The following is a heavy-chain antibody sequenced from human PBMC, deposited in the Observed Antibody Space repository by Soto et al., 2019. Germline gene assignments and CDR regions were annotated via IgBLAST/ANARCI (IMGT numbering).Heavy chain of an antibody. D-gene: IGHD6-19*01. Sequence: PSETLSLTCTVSGGSISGYYWSWIRQPPGKGLEWIGYIYYSGSTNYNPSLKSRVTISVDTSKNQFSLKLSSVTAADTAAYYCARGEGRSSGWSWDYWGQGTLVTVSS. CDR3: ARGEGRSSGWSWDY. J-gene: IGHJ4*02. CDR2: IYYSGST. V-gene: IGHV4-59*01. CDR1: GGSISGYY.